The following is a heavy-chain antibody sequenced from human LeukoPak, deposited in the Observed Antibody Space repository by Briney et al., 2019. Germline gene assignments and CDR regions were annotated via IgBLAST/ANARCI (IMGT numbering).Heavy chain of an antibody. V-gene: IGHV4-38-2*02. CDR3: ARGARVRGVIKSRLASASTIDY. CDR2: IYHSGST. CDR1: GYSISSGYY. Sequence: PSETLSLTCTVSGYSISSGYYWGWIRQPPGKGLEWIGSIYHSGSTNYNPSLKSRVTISVDTSKNQFSLKLSSVTAADTAVYYCARGARVRGVIKSRLASASTIDYWGQGTLVTVSS. J-gene: IGHJ4*02. D-gene: IGHD3-10*01.